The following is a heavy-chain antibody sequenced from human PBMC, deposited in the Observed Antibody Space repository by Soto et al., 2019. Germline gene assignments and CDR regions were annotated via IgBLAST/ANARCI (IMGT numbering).Heavy chain of an antibody. D-gene: IGHD6-13*01. CDR2: IYYSGST. Sequence: QVQLQESGPGLVKPSETLSLTCTVSGGSISSYYWSWIRQPPGKGLEWIGYIYYSGSTNYNPSLKSRVSISVGTSKGQSSLMLGSVTAADAAVYYCAREGYSISWCAWGAFDIWGRVAMVTVSS. J-gene: IGHJ3*02. CDR1: GGSISSYY. V-gene: IGHV4-59*01. CDR3: AREGYSISWCAWGAFDI.